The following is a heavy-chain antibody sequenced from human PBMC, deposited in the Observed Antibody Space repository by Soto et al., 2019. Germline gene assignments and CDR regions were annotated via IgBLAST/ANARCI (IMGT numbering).Heavy chain of an antibody. J-gene: IGHJ4*02. D-gene: IGHD3-16*01. Sequence: EVQLLESGGGLVQPGGSLRLSCAASGFTFSSYAMSWVRQAPGKGLECVAAISGSGGSTYYADSVKGRFTISRDNSKNTLYLQMNSLRAEDTAVYYCAKDRSPAEGDYGGFDYWGQGTMVTVSS. CDR2: ISGSGGST. CDR3: AKDRSPAEGDYGGFDY. V-gene: IGHV3-23*01. CDR1: GFTFSSYA.